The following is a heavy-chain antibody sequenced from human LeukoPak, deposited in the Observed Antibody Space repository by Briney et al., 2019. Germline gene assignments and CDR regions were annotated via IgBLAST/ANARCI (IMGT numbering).Heavy chain of an antibody. V-gene: IGHV4-34*01. J-gene: IGHJ4*02. CDR2: INHSGST. CDR1: GFTFSSY. Sequence: PGGSLRLSCAASGFTFSSYWSWIRQPPGKGLEWIGEINHSGSTNYNPSLKSRVTISVDTSKNQFSLKLSSVTAADTAVYYCASSYDSSGYYPDYWGQGTLVTVSS. CDR3: ASSYDSSGYYPDY. D-gene: IGHD3-22*01.